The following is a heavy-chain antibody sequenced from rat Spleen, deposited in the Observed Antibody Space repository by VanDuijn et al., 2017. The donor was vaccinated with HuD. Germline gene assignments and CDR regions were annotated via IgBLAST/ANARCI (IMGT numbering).Heavy chain of an antibody. CDR2: IWGNGNT. J-gene: IGHJ2*01. CDR3: ARADIGAIYTDGI. D-gene: IGHD1-2*01. V-gene: IGHV2-13*01. CDR1: GFSLTSHH. Sequence: QVQLKESGPGLVQPSQTLSLTCTVSGFSLTSHHVSWVRQPPGKGLEWMGVIWGNGNTNYNSALKSRLSISRDTSKSQVYLKMNSLQTEDTATYYCARADIGAIYTDGIWGQGVMVTVSS.